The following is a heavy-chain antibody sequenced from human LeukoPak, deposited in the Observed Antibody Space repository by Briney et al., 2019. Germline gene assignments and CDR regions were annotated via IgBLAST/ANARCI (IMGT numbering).Heavy chain of an antibody. D-gene: IGHD2-15*01. CDR1: GVTLSPYG. CDR2: INSDGSST. Sequence: GMSLRLSCAASGVTLSPYGMHWVRQAPGKGLVWVSRINSDGSSTSYADSVKGRFTISRDNAKNTLYLQMNSLRAEDTAVYYCARPGYCSGGSCYGVDYWGQGTLVTVSS. J-gene: IGHJ4*02. V-gene: IGHV3-74*01. CDR3: ARPGYCSGGSCYGVDY.